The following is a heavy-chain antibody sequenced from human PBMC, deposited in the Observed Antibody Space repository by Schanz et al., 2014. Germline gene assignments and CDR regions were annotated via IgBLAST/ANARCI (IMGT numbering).Heavy chain of an antibody. J-gene: IGHJ4*02. CDR2: ISDSGTYT. Sequence: VQLVESGGGLVQPGGSLRLSCAASGFTFSTSTMHWIRQAPGKGLEWLSYISDSGTYTNYADSVKGRFTISRDNAKSSLYLQMNSLRAEDTAVYYCAKDRSWDYDSSGYFDYWGQGTLVTVSS. D-gene: IGHD3-22*01. CDR3: AKDRSWDYDSSGYFDY. CDR1: GFTFSTST. V-gene: IGHV3-11*05.